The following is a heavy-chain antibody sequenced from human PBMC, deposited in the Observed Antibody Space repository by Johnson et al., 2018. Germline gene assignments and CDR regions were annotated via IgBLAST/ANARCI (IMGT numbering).Heavy chain of an antibody. CDR3: ARDRGVGAPEYFQH. D-gene: IGHD1-26*01. V-gene: IGHV1-69*01. CDR2: IIPLFGTA. Sequence: QVQLVQSGAEVKKPGSSXKVSCKASGGTFSSSAISWVRQAPGQGPEWMGGIIPLFGTAHYAQKFQGRVTITADESTSTAYMELSSLGAAATAVYYCARDRGVGAPEYFQHWGQGTLVTVSS. CDR1: GGTFSSSA. J-gene: IGHJ1*01.